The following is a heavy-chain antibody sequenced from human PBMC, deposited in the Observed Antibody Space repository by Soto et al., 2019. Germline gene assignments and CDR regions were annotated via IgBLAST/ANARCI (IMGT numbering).Heavy chain of an antibody. J-gene: IGHJ4*02. V-gene: IGHV3-30-3*01. D-gene: IGHD5-12*01. CDR3: ASGMATIPFDY. Sequence: VGSLRLSCAASGFTFSSYAMHWVRQAPGKGLEWVAVISYDGSNKYYADSVKGRFTISRDNSKNTLYLQMNSLRAEDTAVYYCASGMATIPFDYWGQGTLVTVSS. CDR2: ISYDGSNK. CDR1: GFTFSSYA.